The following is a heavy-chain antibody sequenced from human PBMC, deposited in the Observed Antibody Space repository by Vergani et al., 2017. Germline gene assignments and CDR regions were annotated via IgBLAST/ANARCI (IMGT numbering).Heavy chain of an antibody. CDR3: ARGNDYGSGTYVDP. J-gene: IGHJ5*02. Sequence: VQLVESGGGVVQPGRSLRLSCAASGSTVSGNYMTWVRQAPGKGLEWVSHIYSGDETYYADSVKGRVTISIDHYKNTLHVQINNLRVEDTAVYYCARGNDYGSGTYVDPWGEGALVTVSS. CDR2: IYSGDET. D-gene: IGHD3-10*01. CDR1: GSTVSGNY. V-gene: IGHV3-66*02.